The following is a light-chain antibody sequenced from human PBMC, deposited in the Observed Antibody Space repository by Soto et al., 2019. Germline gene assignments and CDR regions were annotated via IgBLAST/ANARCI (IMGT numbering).Light chain of an antibody. CDR3: KKRSSWPWK. CDR2: DEY. Sequence: EILLTHSPAALSLSPVEIAALSRRASQSVSSYLAWYKQKPGQAPRLLIYDEYNRATGIQARFSGSGSGKDFTITITSLENEDFAAYYCKKRSSWPWKFGNGTKVDIK. J-gene: IGKJ1*01. V-gene: IGKV3-11*01. CDR1: QSVSSY.